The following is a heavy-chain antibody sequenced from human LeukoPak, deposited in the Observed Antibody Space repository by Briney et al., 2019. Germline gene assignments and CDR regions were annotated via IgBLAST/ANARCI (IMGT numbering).Heavy chain of an antibody. CDR1: GGSFSGYY. V-gene: IGHV4-34*01. CDR2: INHSGSN. Sequence: SETLSLTCAVYGGSFSGYYWSWIRQPPGKGLEWIGEINHSGSNNYNPSLKSRVTISVDTSKNQCSLKLSSVTAADTAVYYCARALSARYDYCSGRPPAPYYYYGMDVWGQGTTVTVSS. CDR3: ARALSARYDYCSGRPPAPYYYYGMDV. D-gene: IGHD3-10*01. J-gene: IGHJ6*02.